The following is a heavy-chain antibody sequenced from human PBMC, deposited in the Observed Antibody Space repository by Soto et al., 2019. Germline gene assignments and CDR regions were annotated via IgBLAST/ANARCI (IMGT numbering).Heavy chain of an antibody. V-gene: IGHV3-23*01. D-gene: IGHD3-9*01. CDR1: GFTFSRYD. CDR3: AKEGEGQLRYFDPQPPDY. CDR2: IGAGGST. Sequence: SCETSGFTFSRYDCHWVRQASGQGLEWVSGIGAGGSTYYADSVKGRFTISRDNSKNTLYLQMNSLRAEDTAVYYCAKEGEGQLRYFDPQPPDYWGQGTLVTVS. J-gene: IGHJ4*02.